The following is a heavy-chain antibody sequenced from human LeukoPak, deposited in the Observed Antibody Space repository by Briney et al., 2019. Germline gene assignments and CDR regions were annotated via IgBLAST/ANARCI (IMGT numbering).Heavy chain of an antibody. CDR1: GFTFSSYA. CDR3: ARVHPTHYFDY. V-gene: IGHV3-30-3*01. J-gene: IGHJ4*02. CDR2: ISYDGSNK. Sequence: GRSPRLSCAASGFTFSSYAMHWVRQAPGKGLEWVAVISYDGSNKYYADSVKGRFTISRDNSKNTLYLQMNSLRAEDTAVYYCARVHPTHYFDYWGQGALVTVSS.